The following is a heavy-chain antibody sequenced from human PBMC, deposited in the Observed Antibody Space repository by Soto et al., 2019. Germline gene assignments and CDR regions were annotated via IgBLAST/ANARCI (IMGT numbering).Heavy chain of an antibody. D-gene: IGHD3-22*01. V-gene: IGHV4-39*01. J-gene: IGHJ4*02. CDR3: ARGSPLFFDGAYYYDSSGYLAGYYFDY. CDR1: GGSISSSSYY. Sequence: PSETLSLACSVSGGSISSSSYYWGWIRQPPGKELEWIGNIYYSGSTYYNPSLESRITISVATSKNQFSLTLSSMTAADTAVYYCARGSPLFFDGAYYYDSSGYLAGYYFDYWGQGTLVTVSS. CDR2: IYYSGST.